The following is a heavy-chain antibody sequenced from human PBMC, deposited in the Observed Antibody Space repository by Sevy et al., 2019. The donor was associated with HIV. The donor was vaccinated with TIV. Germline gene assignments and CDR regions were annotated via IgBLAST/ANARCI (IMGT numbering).Heavy chain of an antibody. Sequence: GSLRLSCVASGFTFSSYDMNWVRQAPGKGVEWVSYISSSSSHIYYADSVKGRFTISRDNAKNSLYVQMNSLRAEDTAVYYCAREGGYTDQGMDVWGQGTTVTVSS. CDR3: AREGGYTDQGMDV. CDR2: ISSSSSHI. V-gene: IGHV3-48*01. CDR1: GFTFSSYD. D-gene: IGHD5-12*01. J-gene: IGHJ6*02.